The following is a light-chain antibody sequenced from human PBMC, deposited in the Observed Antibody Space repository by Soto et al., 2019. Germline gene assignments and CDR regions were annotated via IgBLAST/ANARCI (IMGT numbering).Light chain of an antibody. CDR1: QSVTNS. CDR3: QQRSNWPPWT. Sequence: EIVLTQSPATLSLSPGERATLSCRASQSVTNSLAWYQQKPGQAPRLLVYDASNRATGIPTRFSGSGSGTDFTLTISNLEPEDFAVYYCQQRSNWPPWTFGQGTKVDIK. V-gene: IGKV3-11*01. J-gene: IGKJ1*01. CDR2: DAS.